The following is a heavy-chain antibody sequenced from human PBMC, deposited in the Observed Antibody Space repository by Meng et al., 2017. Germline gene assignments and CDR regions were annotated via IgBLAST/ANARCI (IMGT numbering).Heavy chain of an antibody. CDR1: GFTFSSYA. Sequence: QVQLVEAGGGVGQPGRSLRLSCAASGFTFSSYAMHWVRQAPGKGLEWVAVISYDGSNKYYADSVKGRFTISRDNSKNTLYLQMNSLRAEDTAVYYCARGSYYDSSGYYSVNYWGQGTLVTVSS. CDR2: ISYDGSNK. CDR3: ARGSYYDSSGYYSVNY. D-gene: IGHD3-22*01. J-gene: IGHJ4*02. V-gene: IGHV3-30*01.